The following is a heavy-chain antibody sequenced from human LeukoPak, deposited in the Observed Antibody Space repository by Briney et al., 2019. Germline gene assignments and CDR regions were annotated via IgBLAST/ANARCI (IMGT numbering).Heavy chain of an antibody. CDR1: GGSFSGYY. CDR3: ARAQNYDFWSGSPRYYYMDV. J-gene: IGHJ6*03. V-gene: IGHV4-34*01. D-gene: IGHD3-3*01. CDR2: INHSGST. Sequence: SETLSLTCAVYGGSFSGYYWSWLRQPPGKGLEWIGEINHSGSTNYTPYLKSRVTISVDTSKNQFSLKLSSVTAADTAVYYCARAQNYDFWSGSPRYYYMDVWGKGTTVTVSS.